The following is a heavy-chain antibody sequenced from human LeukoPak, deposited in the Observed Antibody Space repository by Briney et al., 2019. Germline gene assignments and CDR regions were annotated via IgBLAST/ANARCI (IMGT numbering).Heavy chain of an antibody. J-gene: IGHJ4*02. CDR1: GFTVSSNY. Sequence: PGGSPRLSCAASGFTVSSNYMSWVRQAPGKGLEWVSVIYSGGSTYYADSVKGRFTISRDNSKNTLYLQMNSLRAEDTAVYYCARDSPTWILYSWGQGTLVTVSS. CDR2: IYSGGST. V-gene: IGHV3-66*01. D-gene: IGHD5-18*01. CDR3: ARDSPTWILYS.